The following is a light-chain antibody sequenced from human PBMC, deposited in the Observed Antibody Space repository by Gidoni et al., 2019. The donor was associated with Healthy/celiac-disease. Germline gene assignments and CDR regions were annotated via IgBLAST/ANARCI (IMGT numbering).Light chain of an antibody. CDR1: QSVSSY. Sequence: EIVLTQSPATLSLSPGERATLSCRASQSVSSYLAWYQQKPGQAPRLFIYDASNRATGIPARFSGSGSGTDFTLTISSLEPEDFAVYYCQQRSPLTFGGGTKVEIK. CDR3: QQRSPLT. CDR2: DAS. V-gene: IGKV3-11*01. J-gene: IGKJ4*01.